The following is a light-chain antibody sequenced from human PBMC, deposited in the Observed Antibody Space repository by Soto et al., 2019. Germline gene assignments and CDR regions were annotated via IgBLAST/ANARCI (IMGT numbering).Light chain of an antibody. Sequence: EIVLTQSPGTLSLSPGERATLSCRASQSVSSSYLAWYQQKPGQAPRLLIYGASSRATGIPDRFSGSGSGTDFTLTISSLEPEDFAVYYCQQYGSHLGVTFGQGTRLEIK. CDR1: QSVSSSY. J-gene: IGKJ5*01. CDR3: QQYGSHLGVT. CDR2: GAS. V-gene: IGKV3-20*01.